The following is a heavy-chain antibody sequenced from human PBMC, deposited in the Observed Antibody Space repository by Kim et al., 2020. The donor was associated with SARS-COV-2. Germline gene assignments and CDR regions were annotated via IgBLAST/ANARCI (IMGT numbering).Heavy chain of an antibody. CDR2: IWFDGSEK. CDR3: AKDWGPTSPEGYYFDH. Sequence: GGSLRLSCAASGFPFSMSGMHWVRQAPGKGLEGVAIIWFDGSEKYYADSVKGRFTVSRDNSKNTVYLHMDSLRADDTAVYYCAKDWGPTSPEGYYFDHWG. CDR1: GFPFSMSG. D-gene: IGHD3-16*01. V-gene: IGHV3-33*06. J-gene: IGHJ4*01.